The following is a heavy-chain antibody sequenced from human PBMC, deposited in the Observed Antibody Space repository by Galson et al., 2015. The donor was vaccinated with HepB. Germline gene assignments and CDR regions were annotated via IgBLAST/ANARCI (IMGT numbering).Heavy chain of an antibody. CDR1: GFTFSNAW. V-gene: IGHV3-15*01. D-gene: IGHD2-2*01. CDR2: IKSKTDGGTT. Sequence: SLRLSCAASGFTFSNAWMSWVRQAPGKGLEWVGRIKSKTDGGTTDYAAPVKGRFTISRDDSKNTLYLQMNSLKTEDTAVYYCVRCSSTSCWYYWGQGTLVTVSS. CDR3: VRCSSTSCWYY. J-gene: IGHJ4*02.